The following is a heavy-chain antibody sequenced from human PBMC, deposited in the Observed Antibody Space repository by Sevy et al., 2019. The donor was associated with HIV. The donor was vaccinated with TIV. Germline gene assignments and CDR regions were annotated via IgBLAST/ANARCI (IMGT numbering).Heavy chain of an antibody. Sequence: ASVKVSCQASGYTFTSYRIYWVRQAPGQGLEWMGWISPFNGDTNYSQKLQGRVTMITDTSTNTAYMEMRSLRSDETAVYYCARAYCSGGSYYSLAYWGHGTLVTVSS. CDR1: GYTFTSYR. J-gene: IGHJ4*01. CDR2: ISPFNGDT. D-gene: IGHD2-15*01. V-gene: IGHV1-18*01. CDR3: ARAYCSGGSYYSLAY.